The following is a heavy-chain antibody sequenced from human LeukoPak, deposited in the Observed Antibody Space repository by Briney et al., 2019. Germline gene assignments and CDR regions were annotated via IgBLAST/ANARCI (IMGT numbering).Heavy chain of an antibody. CDR1: GGSISSYY. V-gene: IGHV4-59*12. D-gene: IGHD3-10*01. CDR2: IYYSGST. CDR3: ARGYGSGSYFPRPRFDY. Sequence: SETLSLTCTVSGGSISSYYWSWIRQPPGKGLEWIGYIYYSGSTYYNPSLKSRVTISVDRSKNQFSLKLSSVTAADTAVYYCARGYGSGSYFPRPRFDYWGQGTLVTVSS. J-gene: IGHJ4*02.